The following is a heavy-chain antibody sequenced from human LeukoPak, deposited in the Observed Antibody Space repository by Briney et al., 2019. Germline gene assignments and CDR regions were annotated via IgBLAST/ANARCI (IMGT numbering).Heavy chain of an antibody. CDR3: ARATVGGLAY. Sequence: SETLSLTCAVYGGSFSGYYWSWIRQPPGKGLEWIGEINHSGSTDYNPSLKSRVTISVDTSKNQFSLKLSSVTAADTAVYYCARATVGGLAYWGQGTLVTVSS. CDR2: INHSGST. J-gene: IGHJ4*02. V-gene: IGHV4-34*01. D-gene: IGHD1-26*01. CDR1: GGSFSGYY.